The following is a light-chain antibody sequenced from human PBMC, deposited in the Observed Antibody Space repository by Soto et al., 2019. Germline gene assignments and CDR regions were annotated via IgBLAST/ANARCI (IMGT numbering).Light chain of an antibody. J-gene: IGKJ3*01. CDR2: AAS. CDR1: QSVNSN. V-gene: IGKV3-20*01. CDR3: QQYGSSPRT. Sequence: EIVMTQSPVTLSVSPGERATLSCRASQSVNSNLAWYQQKPGQAPRLLIYAASTGATGIPARFSGSGSGTDFTLTISRLEPEDFAVYYCQQYGSSPRTFGPGTKVDIK.